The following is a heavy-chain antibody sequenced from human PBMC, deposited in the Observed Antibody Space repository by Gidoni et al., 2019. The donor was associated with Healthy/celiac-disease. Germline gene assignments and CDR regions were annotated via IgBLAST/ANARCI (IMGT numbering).Heavy chain of an antibody. J-gene: IGHJ4*02. Sequence: QVQLQESGPGLVKPSETLSLTCAVSGYSISSGYYWGWIRQPPGKGLDWIGSIYHSGSTYYNPSLKSRVTISVDTSKNQFSLKLSSVTAADTAVYYCAVGITGTLCFDYWGQGTLVTVSS. CDR2: IYHSGST. CDR1: GYSISSGYY. D-gene: IGHD1-20*01. V-gene: IGHV4-38-2*01. CDR3: AVGITGTLCFDY.